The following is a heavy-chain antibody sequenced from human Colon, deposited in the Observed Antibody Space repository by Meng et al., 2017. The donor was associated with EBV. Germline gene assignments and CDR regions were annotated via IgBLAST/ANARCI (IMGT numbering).Heavy chain of an antibody. V-gene: IGHV4-39*01. D-gene: IGHD3-10*01. J-gene: IGHJ4*02. Sequence: QLPDSTPGVVMLSDSLSFTCTVSVGSISSSHYYWGWVRQPPGKGLQWIGTLYHSGSTSYNPSLQSRVTMFVDTSKNQFSLMLTSVTATDTAVYYCARRRGGSGRDCWGQGTLVTVSS. CDR3: ARRRGGSGRDC. CDR1: VGSISSSHYY. CDR2: LYHSGST.